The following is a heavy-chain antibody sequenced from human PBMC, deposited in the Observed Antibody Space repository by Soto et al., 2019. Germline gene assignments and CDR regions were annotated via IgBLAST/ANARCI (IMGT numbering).Heavy chain of an antibody. J-gene: IGHJ4*02. V-gene: IGHV4-34*01. CDR3: ARGRDTTIAQGAIDY. D-gene: IGHD6-13*01. CDR1: CGSFSGYY. CDR2: INHSGST. Sequence: PSETLSLPWGVFCGSFSGYYWSCIRQPTGKGLEWFGEINHSGSTNYNPYPTSLFTISVDTWKNQLSLKLSSGDTADTDEYYSARGRDTTIAQGAIDYWAEGTLVTVYS.